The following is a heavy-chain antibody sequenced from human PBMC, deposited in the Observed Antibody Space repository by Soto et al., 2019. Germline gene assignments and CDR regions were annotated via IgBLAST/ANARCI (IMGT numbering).Heavy chain of an antibody. Sequence: SETLSLTCTVSGGSISSSSYYWGWIRQPPGKGLEWIGSIYYSGSTYYNPSLKSRVTISVDTSKDQFSLKLGSVTAADTAVYYCARQRRFLEWLSPFDYWGQGTLVTVSS. D-gene: IGHD3-3*01. CDR1: GGSISSSSYY. V-gene: IGHV4-39*01. J-gene: IGHJ4*02. CDR2: IYYSGST. CDR3: ARQRRFLEWLSPFDY.